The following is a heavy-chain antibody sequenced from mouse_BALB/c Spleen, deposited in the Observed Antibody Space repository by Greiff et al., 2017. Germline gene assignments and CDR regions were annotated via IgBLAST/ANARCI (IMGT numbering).Heavy chain of an antibody. CDR1: GYSFTSYW. V-gene: IGHV1S127*01. D-gene: IGHD1-2*01. Sequence: QVQLQQSGPQLVRPGASVKISCKASGYSFTSYWMHWVKQRPGQGLEWIGMIDPSDSETRLNQKFKDKATLTVDKSSSPAYMQLSSPTSEDSAVYYCARWGVLRMEIHYYGYGDYWGQGTSLTVSS. J-gene: IGHJ2*02. CDR2: IDPSDSET. CDR3: ARWGVLRMEIHYYGYGDY.